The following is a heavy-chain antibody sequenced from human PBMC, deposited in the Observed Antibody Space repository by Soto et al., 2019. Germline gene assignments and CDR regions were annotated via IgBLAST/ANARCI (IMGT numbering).Heavy chain of an antibody. CDR2: ISYDGSNK. CDR3: AKVPAPNDTFDI. Sequence: QVQLVESGGGVVQPGRSLRLYCAASGFTFSSYGMHWVRQAPGKGLEWVAVISYDGSNKYYADSVKGRFTISRDNFKNTLYLQMNSLRAEDTAVYYCAKVPAPNDTFDIWGQGTMVTVSS. J-gene: IGHJ3*02. V-gene: IGHV3-30*18. D-gene: IGHD6-25*01. CDR1: GFTFSSYG.